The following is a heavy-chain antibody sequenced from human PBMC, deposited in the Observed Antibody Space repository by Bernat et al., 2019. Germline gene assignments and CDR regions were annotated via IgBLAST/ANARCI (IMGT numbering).Heavy chain of an antibody. CDR3: ARDVRLSIAARPHWYFDL. Sequence: EVQLVESGGGLVQPGGSLRLSCAASGFTFSSYEMNWVRQAPGKGLEWVSYISSSGSTIYYADSVKGRFTISRDNAKNSLYLQMNSLRAEDTAVYYCARDVRLSIAARPHWYFDLWGRGTLVTVSS. J-gene: IGHJ2*01. CDR2: ISSSGSTI. CDR1: GFTFSSYE. V-gene: IGHV3-48*03. D-gene: IGHD6-6*01.